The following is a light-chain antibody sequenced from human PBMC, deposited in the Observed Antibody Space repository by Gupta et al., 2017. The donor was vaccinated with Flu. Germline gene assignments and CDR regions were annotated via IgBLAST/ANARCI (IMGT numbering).Light chain of an antibody. CDR3: SSYTSTTTFYV. V-gene: IGLV2-14*01. J-gene: IGLJ1*01. Sequence: QSALTQPASVYGSPGQSITISCTGNSSDVGNSDYVSWYQQDSGKAPKLLIYDVSNRPSGVSSRFSGSKSGNTASLTISGLQAEDETDYYCSSYTSTTTFYVFGTGTKVTVL. CDR1: SSDVGNSDY. CDR2: DVS.